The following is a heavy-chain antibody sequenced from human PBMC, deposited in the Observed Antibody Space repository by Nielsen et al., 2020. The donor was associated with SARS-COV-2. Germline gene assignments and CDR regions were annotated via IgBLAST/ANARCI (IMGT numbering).Heavy chain of an antibody. J-gene: IGHJ4*02. Sequence: GGSLRLSCAASGFTFDDYAMHWVRQAPGKGLEWVSGISWNSGSIGYADSVKGQFTISRNNAKNSLYLQMNSLRAEDTALYYCAKASGSGYSYWGQGTLVTVSS. CDR3: AKASGSGYSY. V-gene: IGHV3-9*01. CDR2: ISWNSGSI. D-gene: IGHD3-3*01. CDR1: GFTFDDYA.